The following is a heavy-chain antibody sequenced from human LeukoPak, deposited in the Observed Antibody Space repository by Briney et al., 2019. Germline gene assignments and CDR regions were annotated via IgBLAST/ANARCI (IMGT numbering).Heavy chain of an antibody. CDR2: ISSSSSTI. CDR3: ARDPHQAEWEPNDY. J-gene: IGHJ4*02. CDR1: GFTFSSYS. D-gene: IGHD1-26*01. Sequence: PGGSLRLSCAASGFTFSSYSMNWVRQAPGKGPEWVSYISSSSSTIYYADSVKGRFTISRDNAKNSLYLQMNSLRAEDTAVYYCARDPHQAEWEPNDYWGQGTLVTVSS. V-gene: IGHV3-48*04.